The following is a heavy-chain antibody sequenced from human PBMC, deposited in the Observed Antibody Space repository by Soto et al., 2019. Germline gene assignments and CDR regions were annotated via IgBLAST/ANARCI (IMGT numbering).Heavy chain of an antibody. D-gene: IGHD2-8*02. V-gene: IGHV1-69*02. Sequence: QVQLVQSGAEVKKPGSSVKVSCKASGGTFSRYTFTWVRQAPGQGLGWMGRIIPILDIPNYAHNFQGRVTISEDKSTGSAYMDLRRPTSADTGVYYWASHFTGVLVLCTYPPVGDNYVRDVWGQGTTAAVS. CDR2: IIPILDIP. J-gene: IGHJ6*02. CDR3: ASHFTGVLVLCTYPPVGDNYVRDV. CDR1: GGTFSRYT.